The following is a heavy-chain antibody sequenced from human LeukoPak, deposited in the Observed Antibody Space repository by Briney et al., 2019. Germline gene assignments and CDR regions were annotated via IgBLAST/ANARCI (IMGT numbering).Heavy chain of an antibody. Sequence: SYDGSNKYYADSVKGRFTISRDNSKNTLYLQMNSLRAEDTAVYYCAEPSYDSSGYYLDYWGQGTLVTVSS. CDR3: AEPSYDSSGYYLDY. V-gene: IGHV3-30*03. J-gene: IGHJ4*02. CDR2: SYDGSNK. D-gene: IGHD3-22*01.